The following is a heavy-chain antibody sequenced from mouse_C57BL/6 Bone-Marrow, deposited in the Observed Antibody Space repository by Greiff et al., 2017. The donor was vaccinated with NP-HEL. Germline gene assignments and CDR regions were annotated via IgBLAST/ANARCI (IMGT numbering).Heavy chain of an antibody. V-gene: IGHV1-82*01. D-gene: IGHD6-1*01. CDR3: ASRLWDWYFDV. Sequence: VQLQQSGPELVKPGASVKISCKASGYAFSSSWMNWVKQRPGKGLEWIGRIYPGEGDTNYNGKFKGKATLTADKSSSTAYMQLSSLTSEDSAVYFCASRLWDWYFDVWGTGTTVTVSS. CDR2: IYPGEGDT. CDR1: GYAFSSSW. J-gene: IGHJ1*03.